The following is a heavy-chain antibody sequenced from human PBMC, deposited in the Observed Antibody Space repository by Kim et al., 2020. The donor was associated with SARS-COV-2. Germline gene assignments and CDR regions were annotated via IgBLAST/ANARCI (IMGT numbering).Heavy chain of an antibody. V-gene: IGHV3-23*01. CDR3: AKVVVMDGYNYYYYYGMDV. CDR1: GFTFDTYA. Sequence: GGSLRLSCVASGFTFDTYAMSWVRQAPGKGLEWVSVISGNEVNKFYADSVRGRLTVSRDNSKNTLYLQMNSLRDEDTALYYCAKVVVMDGYNYYYYYGMDVWGQGPAVTVSS. J-gene: IGHJ6*02. CDR2: ISGNEVNK. D-gene: IGHD3-22*01.